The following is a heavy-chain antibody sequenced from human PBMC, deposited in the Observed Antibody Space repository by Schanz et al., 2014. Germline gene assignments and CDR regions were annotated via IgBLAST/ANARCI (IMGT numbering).Heavy chain of an antibody. CDR1: GGSISGYY. Sequence: QVQLQESGPGLEKPSETLSLTCTVSGGSISGYYWTWVRQSPGKGLEWIGYIYSSGSTNYNPSLKSRVTMSVDTSNNQSPLRLSSVTAEDTAVYYCARLWGGWRIPDYWGQGTLVTVSS. CDR3: ARLWGGWRIPDY. CDR2: IYSSGST. J-gene: IGHJ4*02. V-gene: IGHV4-59*08. D-gene: IGHD6-19*01.